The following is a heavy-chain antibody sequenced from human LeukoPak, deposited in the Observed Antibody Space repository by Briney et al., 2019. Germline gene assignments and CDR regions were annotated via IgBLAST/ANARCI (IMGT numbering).Heavy chain of an antibody. Sequence: SETLSLTCSVSGGSVTSGTYHWGWIRQPPGKGLEWIRSVYFDGGTHYNPSLQSRVTISVDTSKNQFSLRLSSVNAADTALYYCARDHYYDGRGRFDPWGQGTLVTVSS. CDR1: GGSVTSGTYH. CDR3: ARDHYYDGRGRFDP. CDR2: VYFDGGT. V-gene: IGHV4-39*07. D-gene: IGHD3-16*01. J-gene: IGHJ5*02.